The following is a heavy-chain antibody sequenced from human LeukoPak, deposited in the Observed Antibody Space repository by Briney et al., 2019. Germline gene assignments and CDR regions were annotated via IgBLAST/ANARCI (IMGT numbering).Heavy chain of an antibody. CDR2: IKQDGSEK. V-gene: IGHV3-7*01. CDR3: ASGFLDDFWSGYF. J-gene: IGHJ4*02. D-gene: IGHD3-3*01. Sequence: GGSLRLSCAASGFTFSTYWMSWVRQAPGKGLEWVANIKQDGSEKYYVDSVKGRFTISRDNAKKSLYLQMNSLRAEDTAVYYCASGFLDDFWSGYFWGQGTLVTVSS. CDR1: GFTFSTYW.